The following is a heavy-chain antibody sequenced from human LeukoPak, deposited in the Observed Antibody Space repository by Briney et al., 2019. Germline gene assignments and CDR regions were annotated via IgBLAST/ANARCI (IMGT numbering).Heavy chain of an antibody. CDR3: ARDQYDYGDVGYFDY. Sequence: GGSLRLSCAASGFTLSDHWVYWVRQAPGEGLVWVSRINGDGSGTSHADSVKGRFTISRDSAKNTVYLQMNSLRVEDTAVYYCARDQYDYGDVGYFDYWGQGTLVTVSS. J-gene: IGHJ4*02. V-gene: IGHV3-74*01. D-gene: IGHD4-17*01. CDR2: INGDGSGT. CDR1: GFTLSDHW.